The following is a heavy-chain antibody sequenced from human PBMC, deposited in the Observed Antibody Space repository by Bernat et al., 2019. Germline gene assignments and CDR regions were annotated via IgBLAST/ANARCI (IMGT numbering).Heavy chain of an antibody. CDR2: IYDRGST. Sequence: QVQLQESGPGLVEPSQTLSLTGTVSGGASSSGGYDGTGIRLHPEKGLEWIGYIYDRGSTYYDPSRKSRVTISVDTSHNPFSLHLSSVTAADTAVYYCARGSRFLRWGDYSMDVWGQGTTVTVSS. J-gene: IGHJ6*03. D-gene: IGHD3-3*01. CDR1: GGASSSGGYD. V-gene: IGHV4-31*03. CDR3: ARGSRFLRWGDYSMDV.